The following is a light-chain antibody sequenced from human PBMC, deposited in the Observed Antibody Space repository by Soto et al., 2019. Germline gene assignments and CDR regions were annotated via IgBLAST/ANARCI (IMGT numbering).Light chain of an antibody. V-gene: IGKV3-15*01. CDR1: QSVGNN. CDR3: QQYNSYPLT. CDR2: GAS. J-gene: IGKJ4*01. Sequence: EIAMTQSPATLSVSPGERATLSCRASQSVGNNLAWYQQKPGQAPRLVIHGASTRATGIPARFSGSGSGTEFTLTISSLQSEDFATYYCQQYNSYPLTFGGGTKVEIK.